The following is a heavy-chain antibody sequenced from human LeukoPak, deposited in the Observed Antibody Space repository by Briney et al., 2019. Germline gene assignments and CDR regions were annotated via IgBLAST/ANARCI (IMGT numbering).Heavy chain of an antibody. J-gene: IGHJ6*02. CDR3: ARSSSWRFGDV. V-gene: IGHV4-59*08. CDR1: GGSISSYY. CDR2: IYYSGST. Sequence: PSETLSLTCTVSGGSISSYYWSWIRQPPGKGLEWIGYIYYSGSTNYNHSLKSRVTISVDTSKNQFSLKLSSVTAADTAVYYCARSSSWRFGDVWGQGTTVTVSS. D-gene: IGHD6-13*01.